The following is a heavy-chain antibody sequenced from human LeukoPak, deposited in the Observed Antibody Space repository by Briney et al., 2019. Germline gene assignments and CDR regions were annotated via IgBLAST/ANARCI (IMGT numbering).Heavy chain of an antibody. CDR1: GGSISSYY. CDR2: IYYSGST. CDR3: AVGVVGRKKNWFDP. V-gene: IGHV4-59*12. Sequence: SETLSLTCTVSGGSISSYYWSWIRQPPGKGLEWIGYIYYSGSTNYNPSLKSRVTISVDTSKNQFSLKLSSVTAADPAVYYCAVGVVGRKKNWFDPWGQGTLVTVSS. J-gene: IGHJ5*02. D-gene: IGHD3-3*01.